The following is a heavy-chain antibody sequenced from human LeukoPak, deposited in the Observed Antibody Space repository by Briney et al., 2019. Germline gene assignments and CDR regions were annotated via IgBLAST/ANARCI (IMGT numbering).Heavy chain of an antibody. Sequence: PGGSKRLCCAASGFTFSSYGMHWVRQAPGKGLEWVAFIRYDVSNKYYADSVKGRFTISRDNSKNTLYLQMNSLRAEDTAVYYCAKEPTTRDIVVVPAAPWDYWGQGTLVTVSS. CDR3: AKEPTTRDIVVVPAAPWDY. CDR2: IRYDVSNK. J-gene: IGHJ4*02. D-gene: IGHD2-2*01. V-gene: IGHV3-30*02. CDR1: GFTFSSYG.